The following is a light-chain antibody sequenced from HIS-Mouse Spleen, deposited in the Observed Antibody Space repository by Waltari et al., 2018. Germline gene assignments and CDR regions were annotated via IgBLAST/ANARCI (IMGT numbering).Light chain of an antibody. J-gene: IGLJ2*01. Sequence: QSALTQPASVSGSPGQSITISCTGTSSDVGGYKYVSWYQQHPGKAPKLMMYDVSNRPSGVSNRFSGSKSGNTASLTISGLQAEDEADYYCSSYTSSSTLVFGGGTKLTVL. V-gene: IGLV2-14*03. CDR3: SSYTSSSTLV. CDR1: SSDVGGYKY. CDR2: DVS.